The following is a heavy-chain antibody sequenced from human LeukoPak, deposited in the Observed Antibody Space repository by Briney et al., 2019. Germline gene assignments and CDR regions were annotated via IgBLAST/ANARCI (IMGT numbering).Heavy chain of an antibody. J-gene: IGHJ3*02. V-gene: IGHV3-21*01. D-gene: IGHD3-16*01. CDR3: ARDGGYDYVWGSPRGASDI. Sequence: PGGSLRLSCAASGFTFSSYSMNWVRQAPGKGLEWVSSISSSSSYIYYADSVKGRFTISRDNAKNSLYLQMNSLRAEDTAVYYCARDGGYDYVWGSPRGASDIWGQGTMVTVSS. CDR1: GFTFSSYS. CDR2: ISSSSSYI.